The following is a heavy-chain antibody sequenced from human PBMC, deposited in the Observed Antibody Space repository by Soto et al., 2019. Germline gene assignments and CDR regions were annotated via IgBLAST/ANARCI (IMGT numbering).Heavy chain of an antibody. J-gene: IGHJ4*02. Sequence: EVQLVESGGGPVKPGGSLRLSCAASGFTFSSYSMNWVRQAPGKGLEWVSSTSSSTSYMYYADSVKGRFTISRDNARNSLYLQMNSLRAEDTAVYYCARFRRDGYNLDYWGQGTLVTVSS. D-gene: IGHD5-12*01. CDR3: ARFRRDGYNLDY. V-gene: IGHV3-21*01. CDR2: TSSSTSYM. CDR1: GFTFSSYS.